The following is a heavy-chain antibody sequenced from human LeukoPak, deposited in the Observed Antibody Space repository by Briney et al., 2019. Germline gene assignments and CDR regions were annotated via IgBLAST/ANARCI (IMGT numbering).Heavy chain of an antibody. Sequence: PSETLSLTCTVSGGSISSYYWSWIRQPAGKGLEWIGRIYTSGSTNYNPSLKSRVTISVDKSKNQFSLKLSSVTAADTAVYYCARDSGGSWYGDYYYYYYMDVWGKGTTVTVSS. CDR1: GGSISSYY. J-gene: IGHJ6*03. CDR2: IYTSGST. CDR3: ARDSGGSWYGDYYYYYYMDV. D-gene: IGHD6-13*01. V-gene: IGHV4-4*07.